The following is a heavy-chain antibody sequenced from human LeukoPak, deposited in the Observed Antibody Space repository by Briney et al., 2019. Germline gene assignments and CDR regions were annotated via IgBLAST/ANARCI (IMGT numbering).Heavy chain of an antibody. J-gene: IGHJ4*02. D-gene: IGHD2-21*02. CDR2: FDPEDGET. V-gene: IGHV1-24*01. CDR3: ATDLGYCGGDCYRDY. Sequence: ASVKVSCKVSGYTLTELSTHWVRQAPGKGLEWMGGFDPEDGETIYAQKFQGRVTMTEDTSTDTAYMELSSLRSEDTAVYYCATDLGYCGGDCYRDYWGQGTLVTVSS. CDR1: GYTLTELS.